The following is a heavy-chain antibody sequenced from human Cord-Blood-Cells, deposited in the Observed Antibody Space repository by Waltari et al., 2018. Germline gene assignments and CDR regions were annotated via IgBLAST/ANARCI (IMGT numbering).Heavy chain of an antibody. CDR3: ARDRTGEVDGAFDI. J-gene: IGHJ3*02. V-gene: IGHV1-3*01. CDR1: GYSFTSSS. Sequence: HVHLVQSGDEVEKPGASVSVSCKASGYSFTSSSMHRVRPAPGQRLEWMGWINAGNGNTKYAQEFQGRVTITRDTSASTAYMGLSSLRSEDTAVYDCARDRTGEVDGAFDIWGQGTMVTVSS. CDR2: INAGNGNT. D-gene: IGHD7-27*01.